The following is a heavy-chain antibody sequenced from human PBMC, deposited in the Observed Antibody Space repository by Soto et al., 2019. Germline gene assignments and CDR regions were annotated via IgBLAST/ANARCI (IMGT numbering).Heavy chain of an antibody. CDR1: GFAFRNYG. CDR3: AKDTFDVPPGFDY. D-gene: IGHD3-9*01. Sequence: EVQLLGSGGCLVHPGGSLRLSCAASGFAFRNYGMSWVRQAPGKGLRWVSTISGSGGSTYYADSVKGRFTISRDNSKNTPYLQMNSLRAEDTAIYYCAKDTFDVPPGFDYWGQGTLVTVSS. V-gene: IGHV3-23*01. CDR2: ISGSGGST. J-gene: IGHJ4*02.